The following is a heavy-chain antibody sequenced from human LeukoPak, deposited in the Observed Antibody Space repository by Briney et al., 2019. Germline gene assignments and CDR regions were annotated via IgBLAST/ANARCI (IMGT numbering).Heavy chain of an antibody. D-gene: IGHD2-15*01. J-gene: IGHJ6*03. Sequence: GGSLRLSCAASGFTFSTYDMHWVRQATGKGLEWVSAIDTTGDTYYPGSVKGQFTISRENAKNSLYLQMNSLRAGDTAVYYCARDRGGGHMDVWGKGTTVTISS. CDR3: ARDRGGGHMDV. CDR2: IDTTGDT. CDR1: GFTFSTYD. V-gene: IGHV3-13*01.